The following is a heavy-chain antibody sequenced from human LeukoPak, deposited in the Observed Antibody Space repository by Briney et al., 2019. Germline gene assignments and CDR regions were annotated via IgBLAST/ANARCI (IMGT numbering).Heavy chain of an antibody. Sequence: SETLSLTCTVSGGSISSSSYYWGWIRQPPGKGLEWIGSIYYSGSTYYNPSLKSRVTISVDTSKNQFSLKLSSVTAADTAVDYCARHKGYYDSSGYCDYWGQGTLVTVSS. CDR2: IYYSGST. CDR3: ARHKGYYDSSGYCDY. V-gene: IGHV4-39*01. CDR1: GGSISSSSYY. D-gene: IGHD3-22*01. J-gene: IGHJ4*02.